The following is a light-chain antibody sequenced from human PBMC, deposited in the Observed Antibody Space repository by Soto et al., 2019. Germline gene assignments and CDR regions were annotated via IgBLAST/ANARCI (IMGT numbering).Light chain of an antibody. V-gene: IGLV2-8*01. CDR2: EVN. CDR3: SSYAGNRYFLL. Sequence: QSALTQPPSASGSPGQSVTISCTGTSSDVGGYNYVSWYQQHPGKAPKLMIYEVNHRPSGVPDRFSGSKSGNTASLTVSGLEAEDEADYYCSSYAGNRYFLLFGGGTKLTVL. J-gene: IGLJ2*01. CDR1: SSDVGGYNY.